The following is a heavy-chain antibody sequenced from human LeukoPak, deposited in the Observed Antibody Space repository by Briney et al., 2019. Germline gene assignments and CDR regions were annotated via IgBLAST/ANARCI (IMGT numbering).Heavy chain of an antibody. Sequence: PSETLSLTCTVSGGSISSYYWSWIRQPPGKGLEWIGYIYYSGSTNYNPSLKSRVTISVDTSKNQFSLKLSSVTAADTAVYYCARVNVGEGGKGDFDYWGQGTLVTVSS. CDR2: IYYSGST. V-gene: IGHV4-59*12. CDR1: GGSISSYY. D-gene: IGHD3-10*01. J-gene: IGHJ4*02. CDR3: ARVNVGEGGKGDFDY.